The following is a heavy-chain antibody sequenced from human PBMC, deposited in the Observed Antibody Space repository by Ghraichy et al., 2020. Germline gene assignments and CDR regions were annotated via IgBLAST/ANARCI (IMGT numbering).Heavy chain of an antibody. CDR1: GFTFDDYT. V-gene: IGHV3-43*01. D-gene: IGHD5-24*01. CDR2: ISWDGGST. Sequence: GESLNISCAASGFTFDDYTMHWVRQAPGKGLEWVSLISWDGGSTYYADSVKGRFTISRDNSKNSLYLQMNSLRTEDTALYYCAKDTRGRWLQFSDSFDYWGRGTLVTVSS. J-gene: IGHJ4*02. CDR3: AKDTRGRWLQFSDSFDY.